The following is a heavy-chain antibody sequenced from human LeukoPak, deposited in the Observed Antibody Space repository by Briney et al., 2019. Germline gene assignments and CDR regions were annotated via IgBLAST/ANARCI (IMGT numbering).Heavy chain of an antibody. CDR2: ISESGGTT. CDR1: GFTFSNYA. D-gene: IGHD1-7*01. CDR3: AKDRRGNWNYVGAFDM. J-gene: IGHJ3*02. Sequence: GGSLRLSCAASGFTFSNYAMSWVRQAPGKGLEWFSAISESGGTTYYADSVKGRFTISRDNSKNTLYLQMNSLRAGDTAIYFCAKDRRGNWNYVGAFDMWGHETMVTVSS. V-gene: IGHV3-23*01.